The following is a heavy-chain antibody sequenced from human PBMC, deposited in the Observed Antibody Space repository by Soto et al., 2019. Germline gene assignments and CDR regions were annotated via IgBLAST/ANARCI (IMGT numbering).Heavy chain of an antibody. CDR3: ARAHGNYYYGMDV. CDR2: IYHSGST. J-gene: IGHJ6*02. Sequence: QVQLQESGPGLVKPSGTRSLTCAVSGGSISSSNWWSWVRQPPGKGLEWIGKIYHSGSTNYNPSLKSRVTISLDKSKNQFSLKLSSVTAADPAVYYCARAHGNYYYGMDVWGQGTTVTVSS. V-gene: IGHV4-4*02. D-gene: IGHD4-17*01. CDR1: GGSISSSNW.